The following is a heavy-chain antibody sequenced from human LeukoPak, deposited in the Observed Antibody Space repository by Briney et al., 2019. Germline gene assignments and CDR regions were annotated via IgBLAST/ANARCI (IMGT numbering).Heavy chain of an antibody. CDR2: IIPIFGTS. V-gene: IGHV1-69*05. D-gene: IGHD4-17*01. CDR1: GGTFSSYA. CDR3: ARTYGDYGELFFDY. Sequence: SVKLSCKASGGTFSSYAISWVRQAPGQGLEWMGGIIPIFGTSNYAQKFQGRVTITTDESTSTAYMELSSLRSEDTAVYYCARTYGDYGELFFDYWGQGTLVTVSS. J-gene: IGHJ4*02.